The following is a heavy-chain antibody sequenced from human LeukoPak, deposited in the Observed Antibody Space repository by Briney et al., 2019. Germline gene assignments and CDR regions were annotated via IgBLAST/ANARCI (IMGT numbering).Heavy chain of an antibody. Sequence: AAVKVSCLPSRYTFTNYGISWVRPAPGQGREWVGWISAYKGNTHYAQKPQGRVTMTTDTSTSTAYMELRSLRSDDTAVYYCARGLLAGAAGVGYWGQGTLVTVSS. CDR2: ISAYKGNT. CDR1: RYTFTNYG. J-gene: IGHJ4*02. V-gene: IGHV1-18*01. D-gene: IGHD1-26*01. CDR3: ARGLLAGAAGVGY.